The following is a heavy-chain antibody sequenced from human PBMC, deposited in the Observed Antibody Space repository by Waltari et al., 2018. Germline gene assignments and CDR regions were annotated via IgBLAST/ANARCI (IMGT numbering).Heavy chain of an antibody. D-gene: IGHD1-20*01. CDR1: GGSISSSSYY. J-gene: IGHJ4*02. V-gene: IGHV4-39*01. Sequence: QLQLQESGPGLVKPSETLSLTCTVSGGSISSSSYYWGWIRQPPGKGLEWIGRIYYSGGTYYNPSLKSRVSISVDTSKNQFSLKLSSVTAADTAVYYCARQGPWGDNWNSPIDYWGQGTLVTVSS. CDR2: IYYSGGT. CDR3: ARQGPWGDNWNSPIDY.